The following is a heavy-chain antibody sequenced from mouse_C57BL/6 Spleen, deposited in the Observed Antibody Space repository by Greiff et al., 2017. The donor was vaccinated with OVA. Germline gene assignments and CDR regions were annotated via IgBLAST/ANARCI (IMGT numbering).Heavy chain of an antibody. Sequence: EVKLVESGPGLVKPSQSLSLTCSVTGYSITSGYYWNWIRQFPGNKLEWMGYISYDGSNNYNPSLKNRISITRDTSKNQFFLKLNSVTTEDTATYYCARDRNDYGKGYFDYWGQGTTLTVSS. V-gene: IGHV3-6*01. J-gene: IGHJ2*01. CDR1: GYSITSGYY. CDR3: ARDRNDYGKGYFDY. D-gene: IGHD2-4*01. CDR2: ISYDGSN.